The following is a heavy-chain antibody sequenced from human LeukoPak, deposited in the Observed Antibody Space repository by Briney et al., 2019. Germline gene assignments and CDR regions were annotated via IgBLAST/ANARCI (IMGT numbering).Heavy chain of an antibody. CDR3: ARDRLHYGEYEKTLDY. Sequence: GGSLRLSCAASGFTFSSYSMTWGRQAPGKGLEWVSYITYSSSTIYYADSVKGRFTISRDNAKNSLYLQMNSLRVDDTAVYYCARDRLHYGEYEKTLDYWGQGTLVTVSS. D-gene: IGHD4-17*01. CDR2: ITYSSSTI. J-gene: IGHJ4*02. CDR1: GFTFSSYS. V-gene: IGHV3-48*01.